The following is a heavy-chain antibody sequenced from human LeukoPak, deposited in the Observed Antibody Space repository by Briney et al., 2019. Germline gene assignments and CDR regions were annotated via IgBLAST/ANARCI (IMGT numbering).Heavy chain of an antibody. J-gene: IGHJ4*02. CDR1: GYTFTGYY. D-gene: IGHD6-19*01. CDR2: INPNSGGT. CDR3: ARGPKGYRSGWSQWYYFDY. V-gene: IGHV1-2*02. Sequence: GASVKVSCKASGYTFTGYYMHWVRQAPGQGLEWMGWINPNSGGTNYAQKFQGRVTMTRDTSISTAYMELSRLRSDDTAVYYCARGPKGYRSGWSQWYYFDYWGQGTLVTVSS.